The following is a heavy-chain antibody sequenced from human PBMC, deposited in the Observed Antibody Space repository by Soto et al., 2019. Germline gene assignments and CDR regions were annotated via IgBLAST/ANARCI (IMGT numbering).Heavy chain of an antibody. Sequence: GGSLRLSCAASGFTFSSYSMNWVRQAPGKGLEWVSYISTTSSPIYYADSVRGRFTISRDDAKNSLYLQLSSLRDEDTAVYYCARGVIDILTIWFDPWGQGTLVTVSS. CDR1: GFTFSSYS. CDR2: ISTTSSPI. V-gene: IGHV3-48*02. D-gene: IGHD3-9*01. J-gene: IGHJ5*02. CDR3: ARGVIDILTIWFDP.